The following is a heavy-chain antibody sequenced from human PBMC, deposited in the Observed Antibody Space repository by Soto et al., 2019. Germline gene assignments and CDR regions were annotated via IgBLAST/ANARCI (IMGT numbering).Heavy chain of an antibody. CDR2: ISGSGAST. D-gene: IGHD3-16*02. Sequence: SLRLSCAASGFTLRSYAMSWVRQAPGKGLEWVSAISGSGASTYYADSVKGRFTISRGNSKNTLYLQMNSLRAEDTAVYYCAKLSRYYYGMDVWGQGTTVTVSS. V-gene: IGHV3-23*01. CDR3: AKLSRYYYGMDV. CDR1: GFTLRSYA. J-gene: IGHJ6*02.